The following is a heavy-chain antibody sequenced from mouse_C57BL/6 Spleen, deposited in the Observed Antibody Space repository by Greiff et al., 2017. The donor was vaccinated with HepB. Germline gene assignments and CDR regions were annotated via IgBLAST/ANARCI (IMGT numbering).Heavy chain of an antibody. D-gene: IGHD1-1*01. CDR2: ISSGSSTI. V-gene: IGHV5-17*01. CDR3: AGPYGSRYYFDY. CDR1: GFTFSDYG. J-gene: IGHJ2*01. Sequence: EVHLVESGGGLVKPGGSLKLSCAASGFTFSDYGMHWVRQAPEKGLEWVAYISSGSSTIYYADTVKGRFTISRDNAKNTLFLQMTSLRSEDTAMYYCAGPYGSRYYFDYWGQGTTLTVSS.